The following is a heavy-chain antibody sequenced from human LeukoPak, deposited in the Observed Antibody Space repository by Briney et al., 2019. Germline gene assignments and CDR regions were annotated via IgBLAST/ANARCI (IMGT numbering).Heavy chain of an antibody. Sequence: PGGSLRLSCTASGFTFGDYAMSWVRQAPGKGLEWVGFIRSKAYGGTTEYAASVKGRFTISRDDSKNTAYLQMNSLKTEDTAVYYCTRPVSYYDSSGYSDYWGQGTLVTVSS. CDR2: IRSKAYGGTT. D-gene: IGHD3-22*01. V-gene: IGHV3-49*04. CDR3: TRPVSYYDSSGYSDY. J-gene: IGHJ4*02. CDR1: GFTFGDYA.